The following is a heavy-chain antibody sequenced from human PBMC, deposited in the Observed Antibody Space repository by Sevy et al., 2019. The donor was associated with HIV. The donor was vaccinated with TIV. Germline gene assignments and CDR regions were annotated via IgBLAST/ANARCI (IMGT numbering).Heavy chain of an antibody. CDR1: GFTFSKYS. CDR3: ASEVCTKPHDY. Sequence: GGSLRLSCAASGFTFSKYSMSWVRQPPGKGLEWVSTLSFGCGEINYADSVKGRFSISRDNSKSSVYLQMNNLRPEDTAVYYCASEVCTKPHDYGVLGTLVTTSS. D-gene: IGHD2-8*01. CDR2: LSFGCGEI. V-gene: IGHV3-23*01. J-gene: IGHJ4*02.